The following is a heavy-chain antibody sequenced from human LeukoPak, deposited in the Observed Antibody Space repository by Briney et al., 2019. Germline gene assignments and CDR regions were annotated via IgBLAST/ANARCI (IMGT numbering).Heavy chain of an antibody. V-gene: IGHV3-53*01. CDR2: IYRGSKT. Sequence: GSLRLSCPASGFTVSSNYMSWVPQAPGKGLEWVSVIYRGSKTYYEDYVKSRFTISRDNSKNTLYLQMNSVRAEDTGVYYCAIALSGNYGRFDYWGGGGMVSVCS. D-gene: IGHD4-11*01. CDR1: GFTVSSNY. CDR3: AIALSGNYGRFDY. J-gene: IGHJ4*02.